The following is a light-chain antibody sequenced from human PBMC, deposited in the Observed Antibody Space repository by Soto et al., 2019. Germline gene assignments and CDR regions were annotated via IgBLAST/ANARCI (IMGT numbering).Light chain of an antibody. CDR3: QQYGSLIT. CDR1: QSLSSSY. V-gene: IGKV3-20*01. J-gene: IGKJ1*01. Sequence: EIVLTQSPGTLSLSPGERATLSCRASQSLSSSYLAWYQQKPGQAPRLLIYDSFNRATGIPDRFSGSGSGTDFTLTISRLEPEDSAVYYCQQYGSLITFGQGTKVDIK. CDR2: DSF.